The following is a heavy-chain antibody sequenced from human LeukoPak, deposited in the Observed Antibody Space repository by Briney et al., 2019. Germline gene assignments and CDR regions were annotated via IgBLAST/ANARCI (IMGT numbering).Heavy chain of an antibody. CDR1: GFTFSSYG. CDR3: AKDFDGGRPPLYFDY. V-gene: IGHV3-30*18. J-gene: IGHJ4*02. Sequence: PGGSLRLSCAASGFTFSSYGMHWVRQAPGKGLEWVAVISYDGSNKYYADSVKGRFTISRDNSKNTLYLQMNSLRAEDTAVYYCAKDFDGGRPPLYFDYWGQGTLVTVSS. D-gene: IGHD3-9*01. CDR2: ISYDGSNK.